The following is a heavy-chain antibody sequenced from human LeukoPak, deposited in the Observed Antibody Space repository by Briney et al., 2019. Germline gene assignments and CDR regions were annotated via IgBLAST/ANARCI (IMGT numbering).Heavy chain of an antibody. CDR1: GGTFSSYA. D-gene: IGHD6-13*01. CDR2: IIPIFGTA. V-gene: IGHV1-69*05. CDR3: ARDLEVPEYSSSWLPFDY. Sequence: SVKVSCKASGGTFSSYAISWVRQAPGQGPEWMGRIIPIFGTANYAQKFQGRVTITTDESTSTAYMELSSLRSEDTAVYYCARDLEVPEYSSSWLPFDYWGQGTLVTVSS. J-gene: IGHJ4*02.